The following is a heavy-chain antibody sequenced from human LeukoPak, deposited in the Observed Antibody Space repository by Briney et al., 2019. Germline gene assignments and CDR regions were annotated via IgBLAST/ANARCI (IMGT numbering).Heavy chain of an antibody. J-gene: IGHJ4*02. V-gene: IGHV4-30-2*01. D-gene: IGHD2-2*02. CDR3: ATGGYCSSTGCYTLDY. CDR1: GGSISSGGYY. Sequence: PSETLSLTCTVSGGSISSGGYYWSWIRQPPGKGLEWIGYIYHSGSTYYNPSLKSRVTISGDRSKNQFFLKLSSVTAADTAVYYCATGGYCSSTGCYTLDYWGQGTLVTVSS. CDR2: IYHSGST.